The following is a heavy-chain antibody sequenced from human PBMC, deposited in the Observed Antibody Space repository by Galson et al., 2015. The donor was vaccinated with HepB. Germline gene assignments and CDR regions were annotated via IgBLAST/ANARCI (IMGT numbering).Heavy chain of an antibody. Sequence: SLRLSCAASGFTFSSYAMSWVRQAPGKGLEWVSAISGSGGSTYYADSVKGRFTISRDNSKNTLYLQMNSLRAEDTAVYYCATTRRGHFWSGYYGPNWFDPWGQGTLVTVSS. J-gene: IGHJ5*02. CDR2: ISGSGGST. CDR3: ATTRRGHFWSGYYGPNWFDP. D-gene: IGHD3-3*02. CDR1: GFTFSSYA. V-gene: IGHV3-23*01.